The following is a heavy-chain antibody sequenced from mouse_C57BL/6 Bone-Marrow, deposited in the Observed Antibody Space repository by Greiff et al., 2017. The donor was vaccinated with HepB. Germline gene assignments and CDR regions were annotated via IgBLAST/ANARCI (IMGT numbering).Heavy chain of an antibody. Sequence: EVQVVESGGGLVKPGGSLKLSCAASGFTFSSYAMSWVRQTPEKRLEWVATISDGGSYTYYPDNVKGRFTISRDNAKNNLYLQMSHLKSEDTAMYYCARARGTTVVDYFDYWGQGTTLTVSS. V-gene: IGHV5-4*01. J-gene: IGHJ2*01. CDR2: ISDGGSYT. CDR3: ARARGTTVVDYFDY. CDR1: GFTFSSYA. D-gene: IGHD1-1*01.